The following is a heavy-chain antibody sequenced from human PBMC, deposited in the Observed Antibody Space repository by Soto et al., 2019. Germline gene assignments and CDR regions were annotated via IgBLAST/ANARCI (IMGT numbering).Heavy chain of an antibody. J-gene: IGHJ6*02. CDR2: IYYSGST. CDR3: ARAPNSGSSSWYSSSYYYYYYGMDV. CDR1: GGSISSYY. V-gene: IGHV4-59*08. D-gene: IGHD6-13*01. Sequence: PSETLSLTCTVSGGSISSYYWIWIRQPPGKGLEWIGYIYYSGSTNYNPSLKSRVTISVDTSKNQFSLKLSSVTAADTAVYYCARAPNSGSSSWYSSSYYYYYYGMDVWGQGTTVTVSS.